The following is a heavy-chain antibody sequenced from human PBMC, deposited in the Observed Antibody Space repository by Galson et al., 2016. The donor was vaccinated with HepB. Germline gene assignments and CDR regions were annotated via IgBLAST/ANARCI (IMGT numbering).Heavy chain of an antibody. CDR1: GFTFSRYW. J-gene: IGHJ4*02. D-gene: IGHD2/OR15-2a*01. CDR3: GRNFYGSTSPDY. Sequence: SLRLSCAASGFTFSRYWMSWVRQAPGKGLGWVANINEDGSLRIYVDSVRGRFTISRDNAKTSLYLQMDSLRAEDTALYYCGRNFYGSTSPDYWGQGILVTVSS. CDR2: INEDGSLR. V-gene: IGHV3-7*03.